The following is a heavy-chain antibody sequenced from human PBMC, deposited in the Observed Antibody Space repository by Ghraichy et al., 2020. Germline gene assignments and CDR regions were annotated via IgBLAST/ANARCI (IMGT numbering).Heavy chain of an antibody. Sequence: GGSLRLSCAASGFTFSSYGMHWVRQAPGKGLEWVAVIWYDGSNKYYADSVKGRFTISRDNSKNTLYLQMNSLRAEDTAVYYCARDDGWDNYYYGMDVWGQVTTVNVS. D-gene: IGHD1-26*01. CDR3: ARDDGWDNYYYGMDV. CDR1: GFTFSSYG. V-gene: IGHV3-33*01. J-gene: IGHJ6*02. CDR2: IWYDGSNK.